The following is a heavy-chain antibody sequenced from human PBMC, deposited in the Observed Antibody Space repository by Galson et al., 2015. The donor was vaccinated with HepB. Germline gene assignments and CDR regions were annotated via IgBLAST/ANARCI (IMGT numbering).Heavy chain of an antibody. CDR3: ARSRASIAAANYYYYMDV. CDR1: GDSISSGSSY. Sequence: TLSLTCSVSGDSISSGSSYWNWIRQPAGTGLEWIGRIHTSGSTNYNPSLKSRVTMSVDTSKNQFSLRLSSVTAADTAVYYCARSRASIAAANYYYYMDVWGKGTTVTVSS. V-gene: IGHV4-61*02. CDR2: IHTSGST. D-gene: IGHD6-13*01. J-gene: IGHJ6*03.